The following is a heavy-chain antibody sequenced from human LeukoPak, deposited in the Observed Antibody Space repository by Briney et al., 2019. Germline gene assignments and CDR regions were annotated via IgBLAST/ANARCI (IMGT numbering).Heavy chain of an antibody. Sequence: GGSLRLSCAASGFTFSSYSMNWVRQAPGKGLEWVSDISRSSSTIYYADSVKGRFTISRDNAKNSLYLQMNSLRAEDTAVYYCARLYLPATRFDYWGQGTLVTVSS. CDR3: ARLYLPATRFDY. J-gene: IGHJ4*02. CDR2: ISRSSSTI. V-gene: IGHV3-48*01. D-gene: IGHD5-24*01. CDR1: GFTFSSYS.